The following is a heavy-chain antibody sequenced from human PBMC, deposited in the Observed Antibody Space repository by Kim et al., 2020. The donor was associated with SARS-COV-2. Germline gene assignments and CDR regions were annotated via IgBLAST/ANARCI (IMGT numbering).Heavy chain of an antibody. Sequence: GGSLRLSCAASGFTFSDYYMSWIRQAPGKGLEWVSYISSSSSYTNYADSVKGRFTISRDNAKNSLYLQMNSLRAEDTAVYYCARDAVVVPAAGSYYYGMDVWGQGTTVTVSS. CDR2: ISSSSSYT. J-gene: IGHJ6*02. V-gene: IGHV3-11*05. CDR1: GFTFSDYY. D-gene: IGHD2-2*01. CDR3: ARDAVVVPAAGSYYYGMDV.